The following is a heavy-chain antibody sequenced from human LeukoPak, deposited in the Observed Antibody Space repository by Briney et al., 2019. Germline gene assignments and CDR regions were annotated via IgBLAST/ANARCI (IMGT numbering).Heavy chain of an antibody. CDR3: ARKYYYDSERGSFDM. Sequence: SETLSLTCAVYIDSFSNYHWNWIRQTPAKGMEWIGEVNESGGTNISPSLRSRVILSVDTSKNQFSLILSSVTPADTAVYYCARKYYYDSERGSFDMWGQGTMVTVSS. CDR1: IDSFSNYH. J-gene: IGHJ3*02. D-gene: IGHD3-22*01. V-gene: IGHV4-34*01. CDR2: VNESGGT.